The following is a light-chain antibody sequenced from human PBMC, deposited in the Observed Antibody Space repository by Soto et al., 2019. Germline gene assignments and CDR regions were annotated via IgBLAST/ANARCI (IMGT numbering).Light chain of an antibody. CDR3: QQYDSSPRT. CDR1: QSVSSSF. Sequence: EVVLTQSPGTLTLSPGERATLSCRASQSVSSSFLAWYQQKPGQAPRLLIHAASTGATGIPARFRGSGSGTDFTLTISSLEPEDSAVYYCQQYDSSPRTFGQGTKVEIK. J-gene: IGKJ1*01. CDR2: AAS. V-gene: IGKV3-20*01.